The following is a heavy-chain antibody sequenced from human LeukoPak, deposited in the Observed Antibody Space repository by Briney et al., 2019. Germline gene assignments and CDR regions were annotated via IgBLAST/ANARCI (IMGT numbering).Heavy chain of an antibody. CDR3: ARDLLDYYYGMDV. CDR2: IYYSGST. D-gene: IGHD2-21*01. CDR1: GGSVSSGSYY. J-gene: IGHJ6*04. V-gene: IGHV4-61*01. Sequence: SETLSLTCSVSGGSVSSGSYYGSWIRQPPGKGLEWIGYIYYSGSTNYGPSLKSRVTISVDTSKNQFSLKLSSVTAADTAVYYCARDLLDYYYGMDVWGKGTTVTVSS.